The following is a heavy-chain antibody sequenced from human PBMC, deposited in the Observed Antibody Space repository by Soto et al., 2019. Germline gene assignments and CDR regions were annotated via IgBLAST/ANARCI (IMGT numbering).Heavy chain of an antibody. D-gene: IGHD6-13*01. CDR1: GGSISSGGYY. J-gene: IGHJ6*02. Sequence: PSETLSLTCTVSGGSISSGGYYWSWIRQHPGKGLEWIGYIYYSGSTYYNPSLKSRVTISVDTSKNQFSLKLSSVTAADTAVYYCARAVAAAGPDYYGMDVWGQGTTVTVS. CDR2: IYYSGST. V-gene: IGHV4-31*03. CDR3: ARAVAAAGPDYYGMDV.